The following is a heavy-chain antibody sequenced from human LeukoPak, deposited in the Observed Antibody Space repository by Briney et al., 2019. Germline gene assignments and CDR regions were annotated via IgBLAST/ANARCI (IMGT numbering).Heavy chain of an antibody. CDR3: ANLQKGNGKPNF. D-gene: IGHD2-8*01. Sequence: PGGSLRLSCAGSGFAFSSYHMSWVRQIPGKGLEWLSVVTNNGGTTYYADSVKGRFTISRDNSKNTLYLQMNGLRAEDTALYYCANLQKGNGKPNFWGQGTLVTVSS. V-gene: IGHV3-23*01. CDR2: VTNNGGTT. CDR1: GFAFSSYH. J-gene: IGHJ4*02.